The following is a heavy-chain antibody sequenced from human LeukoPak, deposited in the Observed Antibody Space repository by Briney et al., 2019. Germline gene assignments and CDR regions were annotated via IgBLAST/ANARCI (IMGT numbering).Heavy chain of an antibody. D-gene: IGHD1-26*01. CDR1: GGSFSGYY. CDR2: INHSGST. CDR3: AKDPAPLRIVGATTFVRIIYYFDY. J-gene: IGHJ4*02. Sequence: PSETLSLTCAVYGGSFSGYYWSWIRQPPGKGLEWIGEINHSGSTNYNPSLKSRVTISVDTSKNQFSLKLSSVTAADTAVYYCAKDPAPLRIVGATTFVRIIYYFDYWGQGTLVTVSS. V-gene: IGHV4-34*01.